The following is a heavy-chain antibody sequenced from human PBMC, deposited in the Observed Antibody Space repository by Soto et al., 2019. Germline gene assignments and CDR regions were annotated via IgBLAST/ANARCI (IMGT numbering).Heavy chain of an antibody. Sequence: LRLSCAASGFSFSDYYISWIRQAPGKGLEWISYISGDGTTVHYIDSVKGRFTISRDNAKNSLYLQINSLRAEDSAVYYCARDRYYYGMDVWGQGTTVTVS. J-gene: IGHJ6*02. V-gene: IGHV3-11*01. CDR3: ARDRYYYGMDV. CDR1: GFSFSDYY. D-gene: IGHD3-9*01. CDR2: ISGDGTTV.